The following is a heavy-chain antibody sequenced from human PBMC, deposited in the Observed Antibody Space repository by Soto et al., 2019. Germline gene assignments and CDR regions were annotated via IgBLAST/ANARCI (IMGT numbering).Heavy chain of an antibody. CDR1: GYTFTSSG. J-gene: IGHJ4*02. Sequence: ASVKVSCKASGYTFTSSGITWVRQAPGQGLEWMGWISAYNGNTNYAQKLQGRVTVTTDTSTSTAYMELRSLGSDDTAVYYCARGGYDFWSGYSLDYWGQGTQVTVSS. CDR2: ISAYNGNT. CDR3: ARGGYDFWSGYSLDY. V-gene: IGHV1-18*01. D-gene: IGHD3-3*01.